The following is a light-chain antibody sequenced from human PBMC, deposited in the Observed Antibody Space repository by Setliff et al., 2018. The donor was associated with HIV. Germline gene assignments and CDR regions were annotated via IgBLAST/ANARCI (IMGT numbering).Light chain of an antibody. Sequence: QSVLTQPASVSGFPGQSITISCTGSSSDVGSYNYVSWYQQHPGKAPKLMISDVSKRPSGVSNRFSGFKSGNTASLTISGLQAEDEADYYCSSYTSSSPPYVFGTGTKVTV. CDR3: SSYTSSSPPYV. J-gene: IGLJ1*01. V-gene: IGLV2-14*03. CDR1: SSDVGSYNY. CDR2: DVS.